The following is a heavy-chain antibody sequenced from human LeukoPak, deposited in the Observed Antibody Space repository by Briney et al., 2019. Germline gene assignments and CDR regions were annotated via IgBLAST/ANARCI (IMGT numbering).Heavy chain of an antibody. Sequence: GRSLRLSCAASGFTFDDYAMHWVRQAPGKGLEWVSGISWSSGSIGYADSVKGRFTISRDNAKNSLYLQMNSLRAEDTALYYCAKDKGYCSSTSCPRTSYYYGMDVWGQGTTVTVSS. V-gene: IGHV3-9*01. D-gene: IGHD2-2*01. CDR2: ISWSSGSI. J-gene: IGHJ6*02. CDR3: AKDKGYCSSTSCPRTSYYYGMDV. CDR1: GFTFDDYA.